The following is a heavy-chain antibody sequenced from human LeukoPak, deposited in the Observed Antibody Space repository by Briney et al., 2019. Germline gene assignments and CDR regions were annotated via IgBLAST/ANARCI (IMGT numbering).Heavy chain of an antibody. D-gene: IGHD2-2*01. CDR1: GDSIRSSSHY. CDR2: ISYSGST. J-gene: IGHJ4*02. V-gene: IGHV4-39*01. Sequence: PSEALSLTCAVSGDSIRSSSHYWGWIRQPPGKGLEWIGSISYSGSTSSNPSLKSRVTISVETSKNQFSLKLTSVTAADTAIYYCARHPPYCSSDRCLFDYWGQGALVTVSS. CDR3: ARHPPYCSSDRCLFDY.